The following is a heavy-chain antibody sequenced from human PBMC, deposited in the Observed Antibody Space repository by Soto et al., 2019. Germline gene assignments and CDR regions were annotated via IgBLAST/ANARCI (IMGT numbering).Heavy chain of an antibody. CDR3: ARGGVAVAGIYYYYGMDV. CDR1: GGTFSSYA. CDR2: IIPIFGTA. D-gene: IGHD6-19*01. Sequence: QVQLVQSGAEVKKPGSSVKVSCKASGGTFSSYAISWVRQAPGQGLEWMGGIIPIFGTANYAQKFQGRVTITADEYTSTASMELSSLRSEDTAVYYCARGGVAVAGIYYYYGMDVWGQGTTVTVSS. V-gene: IGHV1-69*12. J-gene: IGHJ6*02.